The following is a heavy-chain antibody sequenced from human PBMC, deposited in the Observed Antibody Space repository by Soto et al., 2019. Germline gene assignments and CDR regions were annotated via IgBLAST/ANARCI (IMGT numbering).Heavy chain of an antibody. Sequence: GGSLRLSCAASGFTFSSFNMNWVRQAPGKGLEWISSISSSSSYIYYADSVKGRFTISRDNAKNSLCLQMNSLRAEDTAVYYCARGFRWEQYYFDYWGQGTLVTVSS. V-gene: IGHV3-21*01. CDR1: GFTFSSFN. D-gene: IGHD1-26*01. CDR2: ISSSSSYI. J-gene: IGHJ4*02. CDR3: ARGFRWEQYYFDY.